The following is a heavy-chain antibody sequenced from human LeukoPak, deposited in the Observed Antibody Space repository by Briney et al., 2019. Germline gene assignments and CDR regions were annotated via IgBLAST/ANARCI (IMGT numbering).Heavy chain of an antibody. V-gene: IGHV4-61*01. D-gene: IGHD3-3*01. CDR1: GGSVSSGSYY. CDR2: IYYSGST. J-gene: IGHJ5*02. CDR3: ARTNVLRFLEWFNWFDP. Sequence: PSETLSLTCTVSGGSVSSGSYYWSWIRQPPGKGPEWIGYIYYSGSTNYNPSLKSRVTISVDTSKNQFSLKLSSVTAADTAVYYCARTNVLRFLEWFNWFDPWGQGTLVTVSS.